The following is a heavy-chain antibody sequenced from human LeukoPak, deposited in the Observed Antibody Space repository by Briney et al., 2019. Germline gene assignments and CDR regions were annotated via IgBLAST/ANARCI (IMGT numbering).Heavy chain of an antibody. CDR3: ARDRGGSWYSQYYFDY. Sequence: EPSQTLSLTCTVSGGSISSGDYYWSWIRQPPGKGLEWIGYIYYSGSTYYNPSLKSRVTISVDTSKNQFSLKLSSVTAADTAVYYCARDRGGSWYSQYYFDYWGQGTLVTVSS. V-gene: IGHV4-30-4*01. CDR1: GGSISSGDYY. J-gene: IGHJ4*02. D-gene: IGHD2-15*01. CDR2: IYYSGST.